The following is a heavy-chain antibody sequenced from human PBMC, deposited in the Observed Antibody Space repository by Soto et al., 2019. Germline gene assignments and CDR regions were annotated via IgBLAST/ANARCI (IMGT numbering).Heavy chain of an antibody. V-gene: IGHV4-30-4*01. CDR1: GGSISSGDYY. CDR2: IYYSGST. CDR3: AREILETPLIQENKFDP. J-gene: IGHJ5*02. Sequence: SETLSLTCTVSGGSISSGDYYWSWIRQPPGKGLEWIGYIYYSGSTYYNPSLKSRVTISVDTSKNQFSLKLSSVTAADTAVYYCAREILETPLIQENKFDPWGQGTLVTVSS.